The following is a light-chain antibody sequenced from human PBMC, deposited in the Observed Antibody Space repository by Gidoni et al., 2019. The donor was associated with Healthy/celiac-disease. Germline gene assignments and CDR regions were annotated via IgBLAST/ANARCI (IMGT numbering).Light chain of an antibody. CDR1: QSVSSY. CDR2: DAS. J-gene: IGKJ3*01. CDR3: QQRSNWPEVT. Sequence: EIVLTQSPATLSLSPGERATLSCRASQSVSSYLAWYQQKPGQAPRLLIYDASNRATGIPARFSGSVSGTDLTLTISSLEPEDFAVYYCQQRSNWPEVTFXPXTKVDIK. V-gene: IGKV3-11*01.